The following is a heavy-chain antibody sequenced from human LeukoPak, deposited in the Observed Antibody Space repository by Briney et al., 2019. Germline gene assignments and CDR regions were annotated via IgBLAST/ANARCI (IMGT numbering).Heavy chain of an antibody. D-gene: IGHD6-6*01. V-gene: IGHV3-11*06. CDR1: GFTFSDYY. Sequence: GGSLRLSCAASGFTFSDYYMSWIRQAPGKGLEWLSYISSSSSYIYYADSVKGRFTISRDNAKNSLYLQMNSLRAEDTAVYYCARDFGLHPPPYSSSPGYDFDYWGQGTLVTVSS. CDR2: ISSSSSYI. CDR3: ARDFGLHPPPYSSSPGYDFDY. J-gene: IGHJ4*02.